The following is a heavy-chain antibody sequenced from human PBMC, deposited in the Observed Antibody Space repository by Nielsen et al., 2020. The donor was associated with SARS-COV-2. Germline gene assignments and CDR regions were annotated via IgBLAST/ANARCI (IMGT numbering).Heavy chain of an antibody. V-gene: IGHV3-74*01. J-gene: IGHJ6*03. D-gene: IGHD3-3*01. CDR1: GFTFSSTW. CDR3: AGGADFWSGTQKYYMDV. Sequence: GESLKISCSASGFTFSSTWMDWVRQAPGQGLVWVSRINPSGSGTAYADSVKGRFAVSRDNAGNTVVLQIHSLRVEDTAVYYCAGGADFWSGTQKYYMDVWGKGTTDIVSS. CDR2: INPSGSGT.